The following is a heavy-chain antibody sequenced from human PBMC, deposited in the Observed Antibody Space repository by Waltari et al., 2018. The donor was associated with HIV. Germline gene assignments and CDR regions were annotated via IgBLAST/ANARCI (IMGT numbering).Heavy chain of an antibody. CDR2: INPSVGNT. Sequence: QGQLVQSESGMKQPGGSAQVSCKASGYSFTTHFIHWVRQAPGQGLEWMGLINPSVGNTGLGRKFQGKVTLTRDTTKTTVYMNLKNLTSEDTAVYYCVRTYCTSSSCYYAFDVWGQGTLVTVSS. J-gene: IGHJ3*01. V-gene: IGHV1-46*03. CDR1: GYSFTTHF. D-gene: IGHD2-8*01. CDR3: VRTYCTSSSCYYAFDV.